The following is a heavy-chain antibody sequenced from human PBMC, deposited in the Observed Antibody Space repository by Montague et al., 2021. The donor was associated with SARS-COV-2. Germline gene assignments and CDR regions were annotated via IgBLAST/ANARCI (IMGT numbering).Heavy chain of an antibody. D-gene: IGHD3-10*01. CDR3: ASDTVGEFWIGNYFDY. CDR2: IYATGST. V-gene: IGHV4-4*07. CDR1: GGSISTPF. Sequence: SETLSLTCTVSGGSISTPFWNWIRQPAWSGLEWIWRIYATGSTHYNPSLRSRLTMSVDTSKNQFSLRLTSVTAADTAVYYCASDTVGEFWIGNYFDYWGQGTLVTVSS. J-gene: IGHJ4*02.